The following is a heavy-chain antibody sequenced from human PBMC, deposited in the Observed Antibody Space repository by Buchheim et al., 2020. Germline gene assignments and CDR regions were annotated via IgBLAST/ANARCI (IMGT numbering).Heavy chain of an antibody. Sequence: VKKPGSSVKVSCKASGGSFSSYAISWVRQAPGQGLEWMGRIIPILGIANYAQRFQGRVTITADKSTSTAYMELSSLRSDDTAVYYCARGGVKDSSAPIDYCGQGTL. J-gene: IGHJ4*02. V-gene: IGHV1-69*04. D-gene: IGHD3-22*01. CDR1: GGSFSSYA. CDR2: IIPILGIA. CDR3: ARGGVKDSSAPIDY.